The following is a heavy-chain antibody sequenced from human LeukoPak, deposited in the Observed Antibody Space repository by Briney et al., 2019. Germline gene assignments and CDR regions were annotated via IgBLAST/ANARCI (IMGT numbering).Heavy chain of an antibody. CDR1: GGSISYYY. CDR2: IYYSGST. V-gene: IGHV4-59*12. Sequence: SETLSLTCTVSGGSISYYYWSWIRQPPGKGLEWIGYIYYSGSTNYNPSLKSRVTISVDTSKNQFSLKLSSVTAADTAVYYCARGSWGPEKSSGWRLDYWGQGTLVTVSS. D-gene: IGHD6-19*01. J-gene: IGHJ4*02. CDR3: ARGSWGPEKSSGWRLDY.